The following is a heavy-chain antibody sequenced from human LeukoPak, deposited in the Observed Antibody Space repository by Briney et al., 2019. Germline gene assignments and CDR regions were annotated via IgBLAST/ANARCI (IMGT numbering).Heavy chain of an antibody. CDR1: GFTFSRYG. CDR2: IRSKTNSYAT. Sequence: GRSLRLSCVASGFTFSRYGMHWVRQASGKGLEWVGRIRSKTNSYATAYAASVKGRFTISRDDSNNTAYLQMNSLKTEDTAVYSCTRYYYAGSGYYYLFDYWGQGTLVTVSS. V-gene: IGHV3-73*01. CDR3: TRYYYAGSGYYYLFDY. J-gene: IGHJ4*02. D-gene: IGHD3-22*01.